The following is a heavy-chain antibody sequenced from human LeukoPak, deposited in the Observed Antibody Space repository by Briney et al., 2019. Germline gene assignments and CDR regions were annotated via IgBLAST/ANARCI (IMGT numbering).Heavy chain of an antibody. CDR3: ARGNYYSSSSGAFDI. D-gene: IGHD6-6*01. J-gene: IGHJ3*02. V-gene: IGHV3-21*01. CDR1: GFTFNSYT. CDR2: ISSSSSYI. Sequence: GGSLRLSCAASGFTFNSYTMNWVRQAPGKGLEWVSSISSSSSYIYYADSVKGRFTISRDNAKNSLYLQMNSLRAEDTAVYYCARGNYYSSSSGAFDIWGQGTMVTVSS.